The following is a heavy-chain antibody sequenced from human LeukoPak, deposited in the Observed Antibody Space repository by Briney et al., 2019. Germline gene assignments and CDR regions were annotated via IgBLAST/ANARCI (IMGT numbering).Heavy chain of an antibody. CDR3: ARCSGGSCYNTNYYGMDV. J-gene: IGHJ6*02. V-gene: IGHV3-30-3*01. Sequence: GGSLRLSCAASGFTFSSYAIHWVRQAPGKGLEWVAVISYDGSNKYYADFVKGRFTISRDNSKNTLYLQMNSLRAEDTAVYYCARCSGGSCYNTNYYGMDVWGQGTTVTVSS. CDR1: GFTFSSYA. CDR2: ISYDGSNK. D-gene: IGHD2-15*01.